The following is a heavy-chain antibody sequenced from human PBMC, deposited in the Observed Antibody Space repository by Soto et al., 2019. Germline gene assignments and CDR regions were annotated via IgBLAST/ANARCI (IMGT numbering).Heavy chain of an antibody. V-gene: IGHV4-30-2*01. J-gene: IGHJ6*02. CDR3: ASISTSYYYGMDV. D-gene: IGHD2-2*01. Sequence: QLQLQESGSGLVKPSQTLSLTCAVSGGSISSGGYSWSWIRQPPGKGLEWIGYIYHSGSTYYNPSLKSRVTXSXDXXKNQFSLKLSSVTAADTAVYYCASISTSYYYGMDVWGQGTTVTVSS. CDR1: GGSISSGGYS. CDR2: IYHSGST.